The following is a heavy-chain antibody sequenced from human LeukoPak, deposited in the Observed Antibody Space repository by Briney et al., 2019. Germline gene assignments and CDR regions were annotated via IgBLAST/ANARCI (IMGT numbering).Heavy chain of an antibody. D-gene: IGHD1-14*01. CDR1: GGSISSSSYY. J-gene: IGHJ6*03. CDR3: ASTINRARYYYYMDV. Sequence: SETLSLTCTVSGGSISSSSYYWGWIRQPPGKGLEWIGSIYYSGSTYYNPSLKSQVTISVDMSKNQSSLKLSSVTAADTAVYYCASTINRARYYYYMDVWGKGTTVTVSS. CDR2: IYYSGST. V-gene: IGHV4-39*07.